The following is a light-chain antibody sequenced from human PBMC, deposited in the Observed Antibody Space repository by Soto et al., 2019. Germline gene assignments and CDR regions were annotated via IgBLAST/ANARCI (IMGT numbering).Light chain of an antibody. CDR3: PQSKRDPIT. Sequence: IQMTQSPSSLSASVGDRVTITCRASQTINKYLNLSQQRAGKAPNLLIVVASNLQSVVPSRFSGSGSGTDFTLTISIVQQAEFATYSCPQSKRDPITSGGRTRVEIK. V-gene: IGKV1-39*01. CDR2: VAS. J-gene: IGKJ4*01. CDR1: QTINKY.